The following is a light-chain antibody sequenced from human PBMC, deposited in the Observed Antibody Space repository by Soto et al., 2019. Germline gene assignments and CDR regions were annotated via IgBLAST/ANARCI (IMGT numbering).Light chain of an antibody. V-gene: IGKV3-15*01. CDR3: QQYNNWWT. CDR1: QSVSSN. Sequence: IVMTQSPATLSVSPGERATLSCRPSQSVSSNLAWYQQKPGQAPRLLIYGASTRATGIPARFSGSGSGTEFTLTISSLQSEDFAVYYCQQYNNWWTFGQGTKVEIK. CDR2: GAS. J-gene: IGKJ1*01.